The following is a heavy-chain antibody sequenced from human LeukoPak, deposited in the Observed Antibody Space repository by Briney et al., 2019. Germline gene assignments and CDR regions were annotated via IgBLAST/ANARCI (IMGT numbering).Heavy chain of an antibody. V-gene: IGHV3-21*01. CDR1: GFTFSSYS. CDR2: ISSSSSYI. Sequence: GGSLRLSCAASGFTFSSYSMNWVRQAPGKGLEWVSSISSSSSYIYYADSVKGRFTISRDNAKNSLYLQMNSLRAEDTAVYYCARSRYYYDSSGYYWDCWGQGTLVTVSS. D-gene: IGHD3-22*01. J-gene: IGHJ4*02. CDR3: ARSRYYYDSSGYYWDC.